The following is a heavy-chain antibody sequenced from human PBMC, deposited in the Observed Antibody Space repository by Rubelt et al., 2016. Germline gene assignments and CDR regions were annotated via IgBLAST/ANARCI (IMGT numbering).Heavy chain of an antibody. J-gene: IGHJ4*02. CDR3: AISYSSGLDY. Sequence: AGRSLRLSCAASGFTFSSYGMHWVRQAPGKGLEWVAVISYDGSNKYYADSVKGRFTISRDNSKNTLYLQMNSLRAEDTAVYCCAISYSSGLDYWGQGTRVTVSS. V-gene: IGHV3-30*03. CDR1: GFTFSSYG. D-gene: IGHD3-22*01. CDR2: ISYDGSNK.